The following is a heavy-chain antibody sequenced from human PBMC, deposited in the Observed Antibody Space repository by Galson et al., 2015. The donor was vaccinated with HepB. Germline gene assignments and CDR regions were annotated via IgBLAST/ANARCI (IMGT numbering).Heavy chain of an antibody. D-gene: IGHD2-15*01. J-gene: IGHJ4*02. CDR1: GYSFTSYW. Sequence: QSGAEVTKPGQSLRISCKGSGYSFTSYWISWVRQMPGQGLEWMGRIDPTDSNTNYSPSFQGHVTISVDKSISTAYLQWSSLKASDTAMYYCARHAGGSGDYWGQGTLVTVSS. V-gene: IGHV5-10-1*01. CDR2: IDPTDSNT. CDR3: ARHAGGSGDY.